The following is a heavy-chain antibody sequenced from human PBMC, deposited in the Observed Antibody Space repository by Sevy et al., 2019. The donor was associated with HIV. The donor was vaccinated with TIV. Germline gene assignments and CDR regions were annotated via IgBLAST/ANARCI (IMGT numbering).Heavy chain of an antibody. Sequence: GGSLRLSCAASGFTFSSYAMHWVRQAPGKGLEWVAVISYDGSNKYYADSVKGGFTSFRDNSKNSRYLQMNSLRAEDTAVYYCSCDGTGWNDYSNYFDYWGQGTLVTVSS. CDR1: GFTFSSYA. D-gene: IGHD4-4*01. CDR3: SCDGTGWNDYSNYFDY. V-gene: IGHV3-30-3*01. J-gene: IGHJ4*02. CDR2: ISYDGSNK.